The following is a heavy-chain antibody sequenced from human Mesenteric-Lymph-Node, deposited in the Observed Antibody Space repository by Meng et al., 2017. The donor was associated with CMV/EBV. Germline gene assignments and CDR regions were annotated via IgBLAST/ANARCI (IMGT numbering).Heavy chain of an antibody. V-gene: IGHV3-7*01. Sequence: GESLKISCAASGFTFSSYWMSWVRQAPGKGLEWVANIKQDGSEKYYVDSVKGRFTISRDNAKNSLYLQMNSLRAEDTAVYYCARGSPSSLWFGEWALDYWGQGTLVTVSS. CDR1: GFTFSSYW. CDR2: IKQDGSEK. D-gene: IGHD3-10*01. CDR3: ARGSPSSLWFGEWALDY. J-gene: IGHJ4*02.